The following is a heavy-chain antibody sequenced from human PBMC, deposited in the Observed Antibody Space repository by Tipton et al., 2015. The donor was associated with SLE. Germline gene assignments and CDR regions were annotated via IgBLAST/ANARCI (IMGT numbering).Heavy chain of an antibody. CDR3: ARGGRVVPAEDY. D-gene: IGHD2-2*01. V-gene: IGHV1-2*02. CDR2: INPNSGGT. CDR1: GYTFTGYY. J-gene: IGHJ4*02. Sequence: QSGAEVKKPGASVKVSCKASGYTFTGYYMHWVRQAPGQGLEWMGWINPNSGGTNYAQKLQGRVTMTTDTSTSTAYMELRSLRSDDTAVYYCARGGRVVPAEDYWGQGTLVTVSS.